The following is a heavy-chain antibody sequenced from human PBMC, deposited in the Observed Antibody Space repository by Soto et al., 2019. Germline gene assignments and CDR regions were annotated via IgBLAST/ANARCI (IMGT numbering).Heavy chain of an antibody. J-gene: IGHJ6*02. CDR2: IIPFIGTA. CDR1: GGTFSSYA. D-gene: IGHD4-17*01. CDR3: PRVVMTTVPASYYYGMDV. V-gene: IGHV1-69*18. Sequence: QVQLVQSGAEVKKPGSSVTVSCKASGGTFSSYAISWVRQAPGQGLEWMGRIIPFIGTANYAQKFQGRITTTAEESTSTAYMELTSLRSEDPAVYYCPRVVMTTVPASYYYGMDVWGQGTTVTVSS.